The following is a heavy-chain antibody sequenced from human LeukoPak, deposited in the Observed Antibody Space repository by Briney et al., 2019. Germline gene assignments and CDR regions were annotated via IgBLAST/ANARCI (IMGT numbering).Heavy chain of an antibody. Sequence: PSETLSLTCTVSGGSISSSSYYWGWIRQPPGKGLEWIGSIYYSGSTYYNPSLKSRVTISVDTSKNQFSLKLSSVTAADTAVYYCARDRRSLRNAYGGIDYWGQGTLVTVSS. CDR3: ARDRRSLRNAYGGIDY. J-gene: IGHJ4*02. V-gene: IGHV4-39*07. CDR2: IYYSGST. CDR1: GGSISSSSYY. D-gene: IGHD4-23*01.